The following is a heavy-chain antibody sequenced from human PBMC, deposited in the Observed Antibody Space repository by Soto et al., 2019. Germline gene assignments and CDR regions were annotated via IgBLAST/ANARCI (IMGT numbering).Heavy chain of an antibody. J-gene: IGHJ4*02. CDR3: TKDKADKYDSSVDS. CDR1: GFTFDSHA. CDR2: ITVSAGST. Sequence: PGGALRVSCVGSGFTFDSHAMNWVRQAPGKGLECVAGITVSAGSTYYADSVKGRFTISKDNSKNTLYLQMNSLRAEDTAVYYCTKDKADKYDSSVDSWGQGTQVPVSS. D-gene: IGHD3-22*01. V-gene: IGHV3-23*01.